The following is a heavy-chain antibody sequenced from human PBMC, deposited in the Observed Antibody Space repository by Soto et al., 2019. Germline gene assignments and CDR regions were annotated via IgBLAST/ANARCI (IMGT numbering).Heavy chain of an antibody. CDR2: IHYSGST. J-gene: IGHJ4*02. Sequence: QVQLQESGPGLVKPSETLSLTCTVSGGSISNYYWSWIRQPPGKGLEWIGYIHYSGSTKYNPSLKSRVAISADTSKNQFSLKVSSVTAADTAMYYCARGHYDFWSGYFATIDYWGQGTLVTVS. D-gene: IGHD3-3*01. V-gene: IGHV4-59*08. CDR3: ARGHYDFWSGYFATIDY. CDR1: GGSISNYY.